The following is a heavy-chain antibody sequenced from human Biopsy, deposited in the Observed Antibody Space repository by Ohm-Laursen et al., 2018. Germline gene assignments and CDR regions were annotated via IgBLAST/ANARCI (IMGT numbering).Heavy chain of an antibody. CDR3: TKAGSQDGFDI. V-gene: IGHV3-23*01. CDR2: ISGSGDTA. Sequence: SPRLSCTASGFTFASHAMRWVRQAPGKGLEWVSLISGSGDTAYYPDSVKGRFTISRDNSKNTLYLEMNSLRTEETAKYYCTKAGSQDGFDIWGPGTMVTVSS. J-gene: IGHJ3*02. D-gene: IGHD3-10*01. CDR1: GFTFASHA.